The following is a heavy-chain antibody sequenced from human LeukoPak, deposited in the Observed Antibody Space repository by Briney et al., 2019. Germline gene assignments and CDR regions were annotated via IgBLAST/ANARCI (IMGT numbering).Heavy chain of an antibody. V-gene: IGHV1-46*01. CDR1: GYTFTSYY. D-gene: IGHD1-1*01. CDR3: ARDRDNWNGDAFDI. J-gene: IGHJ3*02. Sequence: WASVKVSCKASGYTFTSYYMHWVRQAPGQGLEWMGIINPSGGSTSYAQKFQGRVTMTRDMSTSTAYMELSRLRSDDTAVYYCARDRDNWNGDAFDIWGQGTMVTVSS. CDR2: INPSGGST.